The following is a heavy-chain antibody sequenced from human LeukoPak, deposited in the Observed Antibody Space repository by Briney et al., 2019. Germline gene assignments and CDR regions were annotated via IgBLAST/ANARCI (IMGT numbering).Heavy chain of an antibody. CDR3: ARGAIFGVTTRGHGMDV. CDR2: MNPNNGGT. Sequence: ASVKVSCKASGYTFTTYDINWVRQAPGQGLEWVAWMNPNNGGTVYAQNFQGRVTLARDTSIGTAYMELNSLTSEDTAVYYCARGAIFGVTTRGHGMDVWGQGTTVTVSS. J-gene: IGHJ6*02. CDR1: GYTFTTYD. D-gene: IGHD3-3*01. V-gene: IGHV1-8*01.